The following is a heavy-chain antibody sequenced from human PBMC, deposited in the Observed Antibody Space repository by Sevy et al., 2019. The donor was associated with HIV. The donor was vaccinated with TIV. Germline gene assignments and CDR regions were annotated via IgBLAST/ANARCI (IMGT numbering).Heavy chain of an antibody. Sequence: GGSLRLSCEGSGFNFGTHAIHWVRQPPGRGLEWVAVISYAGSHTYADSVKGRFNISRDNSKNTLYLQMNSLRHEDSAIDFRVRDRSDYAFIPSGYWGQGTQVTVSS. V-gene: IGHV3-30-3*01. J-gene: IGHJ4*02. CDR2: ISYAGSHT. CDR3: VRDRSDYAFIPSGY. D-gene: IGHD4-17*01. CDR1: GFNFGTHA.